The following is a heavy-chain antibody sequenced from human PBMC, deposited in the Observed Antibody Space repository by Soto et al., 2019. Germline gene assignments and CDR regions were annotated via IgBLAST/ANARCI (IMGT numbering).Heavy chain of an antibody. CDR2: IYPGDSDT. J-gene: IGHJ6*02. Sequence: GESLKISCKGSGTTHWIGWVRQKPGKGLEWMGIIYPGDSDTKYSPSFQGQVTISVDKSISTAYLHWSSLKASDTATYYCARLVNYYFGMDVWGLGTTVTVSS. CDR1: GTTHW. CDR3: ARLVNYYFGMDV. V-gene: IGHV5-51*01.